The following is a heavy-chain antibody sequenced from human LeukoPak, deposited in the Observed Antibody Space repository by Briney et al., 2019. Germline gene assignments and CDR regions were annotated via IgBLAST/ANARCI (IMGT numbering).Heavy chain of an antibody. V-gene: IGHV4-59*01. CDR2: IYYSGST. CDR3: VRDDSGSYHQLGV. J-gene: IGHJ6*02. D-gene: IGHD1-26*01. Sequence: PSETLSLTCTVSGDSISTYYWSWIRQPPGKGLEWIGYIYYSGSTNYNPSLKSRVTISVDTSKNQFSLKLISVTAADTAVYYCVRDDSGSYHQLGVWGQGTTVTVSS. CDR1: GDSISTYY.